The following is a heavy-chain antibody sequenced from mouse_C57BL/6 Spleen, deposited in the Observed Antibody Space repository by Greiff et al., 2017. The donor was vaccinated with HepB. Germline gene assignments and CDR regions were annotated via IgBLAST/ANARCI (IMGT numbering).Heavy chain of an antibody. CDR1: GYTFTSYW. D-gene: IGHD2-5*01. J-gene: IGHJ3*01. CDR3: AREGSNYVAY. V-gene: IGHV1-64*01. Sequence: QVQLQQSGAELVKPGASVKLSCKASGYTFTSYWMHWVKQRPGQGLEWIGMIHPNSGSTNYNEKFKSKATLTVDKSSSTAYMQLSSLTSEDSAVYYCAREGSNYVAYWGQGTLVTVSA. CDR2: IHPNSGST.